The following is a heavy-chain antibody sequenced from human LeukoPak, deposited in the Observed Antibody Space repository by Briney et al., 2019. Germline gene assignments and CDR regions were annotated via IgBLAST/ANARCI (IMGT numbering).Heavy chain of an antibody. CDR3: ARDPFFSQSTSCPRCFDY. Sequence: KSSETLSLTCTVSGGSISSGGYYWSWIRQPPGKGLEWIGYIYHSGSTYYNPSLKSRVTISVDRSKNQFSLKLSSVTAADTAVYYCARDPFFSQSTSCPRCFDYWGQGTLVTVSS. J-gene: IGHJ4*02. CDR2: IYHSGST. D-gene: IGHD2-2*01. CDR1: GGSISSGGYY. V-gene: IGHV4-30-2*01.